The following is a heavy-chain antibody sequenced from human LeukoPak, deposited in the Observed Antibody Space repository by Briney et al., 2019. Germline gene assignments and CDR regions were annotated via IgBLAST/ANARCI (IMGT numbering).Heavy chain of an antibody. J-gene: IGHJ4*02. CDR2: FKSKTDGGTI. CDR3: TTGGYRYGDDY. V-gene: IGHV3-15*07. CDR1: GFTFNNAW. D-gene: IGHD5-18*01. Sequence: PGGPLRLSCAASGFTFNNAWMNWVRQAPGKGLEWVGRFKSKTDGGTIDYAAPVKGRFTISRDDSKNTLYLQMNSLKTEDTAVYYCTTGGYRYGDDYWGQGTLVTVSS.